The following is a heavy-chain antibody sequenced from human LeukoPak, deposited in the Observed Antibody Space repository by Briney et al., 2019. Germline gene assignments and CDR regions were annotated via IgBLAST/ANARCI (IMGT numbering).Heavy chain of an antibody. D-gene: IGHD5-24*01. CDR1: GFTFSSYA. V-gene: IGHV3-23*01. CDR2: ISGSGGST. J-gene: IGHJ3*02. CDR3: APDGYNYLADAFDI. Sequence: GGSLRLACAASGFTFSSYAMSWVRQAPGKGLEWVSAISGSGGSTYYADSVKGRFTISRDTSKTTLYLQMNSLRAEDTAVYYCAPDGYNYLADAFDIWGQGTMVTVSS.